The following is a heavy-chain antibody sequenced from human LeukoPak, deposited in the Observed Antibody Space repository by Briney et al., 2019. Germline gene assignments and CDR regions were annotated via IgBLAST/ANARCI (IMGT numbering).Heavy chain of an antibody. Sequence: SQTLSLTCTVSGGSISSGGYYWSWIRQHPGKGLEWIGYIYYSGSTYYNPSLKSRVTISVDTSKNQFSLKLSSVTAADTAVYNCARGWRKGYDSSGYYIYWGQGTLVTVSS. J-gene: IGHJ4*02. V-gene: IGHV4-31*03. D-gene: IGHD3-22*01. CDR3: ARGWRKGYDSSGYYIY. CDR1: GGSISSGGYY. CDR2: IYYSGST.